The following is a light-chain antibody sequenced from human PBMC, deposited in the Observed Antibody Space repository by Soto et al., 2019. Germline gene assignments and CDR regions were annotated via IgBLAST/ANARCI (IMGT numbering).Light chain of an antibody. CDR1: SSDVGGYNY. V-gene: IGLV2-14*01. J-gene: IGLJ7*01. Sequence: QSALTQPASVSGSPGQSITISCTGTSSDVGGYNYVSWYQQHPGKAPKLMIYNVSNRPSGVSNRFSGSKSGNTASLTISGLQAEYEADYYCSSYPNSNTAVFGGGTQLTVL. CDR3: SSYPNSNTAV. CDR2: NVS.